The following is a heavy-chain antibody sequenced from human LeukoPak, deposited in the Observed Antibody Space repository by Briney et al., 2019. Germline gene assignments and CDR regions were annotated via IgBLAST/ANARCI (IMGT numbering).Heavy chain of an antibody. CDR3: ARVQLRNSYGYRGGGYYYGMDV. CDR2: INHSGST. Sequence: PSETLSLTCAVYGGSFSGYYWSWIRQPPGKGLEWIGEINHSGSTNYNPSLKSRVTISVDTSKNQFSLKLSSVTAADTAVYYCARVQLRNSYGYRGGGYYYGMDVWGQGTTVTVSS. J-gene: IGHJ6*02. D-gene: IGHD5-18*01. V-gene: IGHV4-34*01. CDR1: GGSFSGYY.